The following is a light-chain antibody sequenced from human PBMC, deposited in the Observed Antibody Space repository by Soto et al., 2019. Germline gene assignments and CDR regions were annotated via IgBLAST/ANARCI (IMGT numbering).Light chain of an antibody. CDR3: AAWDDSLNGWV. Sequence: QSVLTQPPLASGTPGQRVTISCSGSSSNIGSNAVNWYQQLPGTAPKLLIYTHNQRPSGVPDRFSDSKSGTSASLAISGLQSEDEADYYCAAWDDSLNGWVFGGGTKLTVL. V-gene: IGLV1-44*01. CDR2: THN. J-gene: IGLJ3*02. CDR1: SSNIGSNA.